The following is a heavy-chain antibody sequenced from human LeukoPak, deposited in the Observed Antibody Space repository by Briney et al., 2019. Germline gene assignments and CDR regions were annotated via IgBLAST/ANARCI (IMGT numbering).Heavy chain of an antibody. CDR2: IKEDGSET. Sequence: GGSLRLSCAASGFIFKKYWMNWVRQVPGKGLVCLANIKEDGSETYYADSVKGRFTISRDNPKNLLFLQINSLRVEDTAVYYCARETPRRGETRDGYRWGQGTVVTVSS. CDR3: ARETPRRGETRDGYR. V-gene: IGHV3-7*01. D-gene: IGHD5-24*01. J-gene: IGHJ4*02. CDR1: GFIFKKYW.